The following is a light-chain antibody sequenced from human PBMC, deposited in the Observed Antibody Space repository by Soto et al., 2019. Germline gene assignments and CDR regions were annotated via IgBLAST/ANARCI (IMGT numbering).Light chain of an antibody. CDR2: DTS. CDR3: QQRYSWPPRT. V-gene: IGKV3-11*01. CDR1: QRLXTY. Sequence: IVLTKCPATLSLSPGESVTLFCRANQRLXTYFGWYEQKIGQPPRTLIXDTSIRATGIPARFSGSGSGTDFTLTISSLEPEYFAVYYCQQRYSWPPRTFGQGTRLDIK. J-gene: IGKJ5*01.